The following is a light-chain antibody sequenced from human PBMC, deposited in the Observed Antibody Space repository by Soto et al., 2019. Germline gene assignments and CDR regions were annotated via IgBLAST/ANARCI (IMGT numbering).Light chain of an antibody. J-gene: IGLJ1*01. CDR1: SSDVGGYNY. CDR2: EVS. V-gene: IGLV2-8*01. CDR3: SSYAGSNNQV. Sequence: QSALTQPPSASGSPGQSVTISCTGTSSDVGGYNYVSWYQQHPGRAPKLMIYEVSKRPSGVPDRFSGSKSGNTASLTVSGLQTEDEADYYSSSYAGSNNQVFGTGTKVNVL.